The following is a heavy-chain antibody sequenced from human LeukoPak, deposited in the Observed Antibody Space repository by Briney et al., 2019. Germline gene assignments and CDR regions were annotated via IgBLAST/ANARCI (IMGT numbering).Heavy chain of an antibody. CDR2: ITGSTRST. V-gene: IGHV3-23*01. J-gene: IGHJ4*02. CDR3: VKDQLNRFCSGGSCSITHDF. Sequence: GGSLRLSCAACGFIFNAYGMSWVRQAPGEGLEWVSSITGSTRSTYYAESVKGRFTISRDNSKNTVYLQMHSLRAEDTAVYYCVKDQLNRFCSGGSCSITHDFWGQGTLVTVSS. D-gene: IGHD2-15*01. CDR1: GFIFNAYG.